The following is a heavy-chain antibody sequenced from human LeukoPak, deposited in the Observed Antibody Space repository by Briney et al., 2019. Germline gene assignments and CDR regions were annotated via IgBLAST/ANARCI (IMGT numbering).Heavy chain of an antibody. Sequence: SETLSLTCAVSGDSISSYYWNWIRQPPGKGLEWIGYIYYGGSTNYNPSLKSRITISVDTSNNQFPLKLSSVTAADTAVYYCARLLGSSYYYYGLDVWGQGTTVTVSS. CDR2: IYYGGST. D-gene: IGHD6-13*01. CDR1: GDSISSYY. CDR3: ARLLGSSYYYYGLDV. V-gene: IGHV4-59*08. J-gene: IGHJ6*02.